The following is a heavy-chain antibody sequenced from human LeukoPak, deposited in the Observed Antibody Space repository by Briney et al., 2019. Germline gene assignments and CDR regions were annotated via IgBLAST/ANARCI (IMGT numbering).Heavy chain of an antibody. CDR1: GYRFTSYW. CDR2: IYPGDSDS. Sequence: GESLKISFKGSGYRFTSYWIGWVRPMPGKGVEWMGIIYPGDSDSRYSPSFQGQVTISADKSISTAYLQWNSLKASDTAMYYCARLRDAYPDYWGQGTLITVSS. V-gene: IGHV5-51*01. CDR3: ARLRDAYPDY. D-gene: IGHD5-24*01. J-gene: IGHJ4*02.